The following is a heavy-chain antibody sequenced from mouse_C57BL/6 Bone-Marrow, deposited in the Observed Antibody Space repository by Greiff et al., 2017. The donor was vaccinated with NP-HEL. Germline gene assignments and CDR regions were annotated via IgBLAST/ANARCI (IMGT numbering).Heavy chain of an antibody. D-gene: IGHD1-1*01. V-gene: IGHV6-6*01. CDR3: TRRRYYYGSSGYFDV. Sequence: EVKLVESGGGLVQPGGSMKLSCAASGFTFSDAWMAWVRQSPEKGLEWVAEIRNKANNHATYYAESVKGRFTISRDDSKSSVYLQMNSLRAEDTGVYYCTRRRYYYGSSGYFDVWGTGTTVTVSS. J-gene: IGHJ1*03. CDR2: IRNKANNHAT. CDR1: GFTFSDAW.